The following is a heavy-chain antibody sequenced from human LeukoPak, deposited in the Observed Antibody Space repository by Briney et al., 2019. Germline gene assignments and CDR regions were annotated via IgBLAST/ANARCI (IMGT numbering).Heavy chain of an antibody. Sequence: GGSLRLSCAASGLTFSSYSMNWVRQAPGKGLEWVSSISSSSSYIYYADSVKGRFTISRDNAKNSLYLQMNSLRAEDTAVYYCARAFGYSYGYDDYWGQGTLVTVSS. CDR3: ARAFGYSYGYDDY. CDR1: GLTFSSYS. V-gene: IGHV3-21*01. J-gene: IGHJ4*02. D-gene: IGHD5-18*01. CDR2: ISSSSSYI.